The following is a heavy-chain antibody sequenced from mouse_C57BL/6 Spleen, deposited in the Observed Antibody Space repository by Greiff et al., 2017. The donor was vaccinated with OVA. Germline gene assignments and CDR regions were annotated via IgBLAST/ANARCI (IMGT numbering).Heavy chain of an antibody. J-gene: IGHJ3*01. D-gene: IGHD2-4*01. CDR2: IDPSDSYT. CDR3: ARVGVYDYDVWFAY. V-gene: IGHV1-59*01. CDR1: GYTFTSYW. Sequence: VQLQQPGAEMVRPGPSVKLSCKASGYTFTSYWMHWVKQRPGQGLEWIGVIDPSDSYTNYNQKFKGKATLTVDTSSSTAYMQLSSLTSEDSAVYYCARVGVYDYDVWFAYWGQGTLVTVSA.